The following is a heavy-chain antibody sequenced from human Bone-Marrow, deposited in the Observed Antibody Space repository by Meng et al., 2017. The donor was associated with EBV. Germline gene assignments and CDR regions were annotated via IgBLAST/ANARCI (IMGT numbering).Heavy chain of an antibody. D-gene: IGHD3-22*01. CDR2: IYHSGGT. Sequence: GQLQGSGPGLVNPSGTLSLNCAVSCGSISSSNWWSWVRQAPGKGLEWIGEIYHSGGTNYNPSLKSRVTISVDKSKNQFSLKLSSVTAADTAVYYCARDQGYYDSRGFDYWGQGTLVTVSS. V-gene: IGHV4-4*02. CDR1: CGSISSSNW. J-gene: IGHJ4*02. CDR3: ARDQGYYDSRGFDY.